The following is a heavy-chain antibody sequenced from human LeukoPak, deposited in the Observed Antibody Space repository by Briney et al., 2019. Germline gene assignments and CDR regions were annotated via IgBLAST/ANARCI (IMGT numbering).Heavy chain of an antibody. CDR3: TRVGYIDEGIDY. CDR2: IKQDGSKK. Sequence: GGSLRLSCAASGFTFSNFWMHWVRQAPGKGLEWVANIKQDGSKKSYVDSVKGRFTISRDNAKNSLYLQMNSLRAEDTAIYYCTRVGYIDEGIDYWGQGTLVTVSS. V-gene: IGHV3-7*04. CDR1: GFTFSNFW. D-gene: IGHD5-24*01. J-gene: IGHJ4*02.